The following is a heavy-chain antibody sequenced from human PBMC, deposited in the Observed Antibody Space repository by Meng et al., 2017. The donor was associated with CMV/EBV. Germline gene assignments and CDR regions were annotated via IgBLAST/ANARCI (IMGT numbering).Heavy chain of an antibody. D-gene: IGHD6-19*01. CDR1: GFTFSSYS. Sequence: GGSLRLSCAASGFTFSSYSMNWVRQAPGKGLEGVSYISSSSSTIYYADSVKGRFTISRDNAKNSLYLQMNSLRAEATAVYYCARAVAGTAGDSDYWGQGTLVTVSS. V-gene: IGHV3-48*04. J-gene: IGHJ4*02. CDR2: ISSSSSTI. CDR3: ARAVAGTAGDSDY.